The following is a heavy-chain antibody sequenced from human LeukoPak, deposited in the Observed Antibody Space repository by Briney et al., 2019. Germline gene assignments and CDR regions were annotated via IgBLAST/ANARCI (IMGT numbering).Heavy chain of an antibody. CDR1: GYTFTGYY. D-gene: IGHD3-22*01. V-gene: IGHV1-2*02. CDR2: INPNSGGT. CDR3: ARVRFLARLTEGYDSSGYYSYY. Sequence: ASVKVSCKASGYTFTGYYMHWVRQAPGQGLEWMGWINPNSGGTNYAQKFQGRVTMTRDTSISTAYMELSRLRSDDTAVYYCARVRFLARLTEGYDSSGYYSYYWGQGTLVTVSS. J-gene: IGHJ4*02.